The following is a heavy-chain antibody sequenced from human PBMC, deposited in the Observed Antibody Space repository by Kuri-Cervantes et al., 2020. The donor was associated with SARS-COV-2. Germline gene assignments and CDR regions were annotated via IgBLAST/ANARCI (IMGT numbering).Heavy chain of an antibody. CDR1: GYTFTGYY. V-gene: IGHV1-69*13. J-gene: IGHJ6*02. CDR2: IIPLFGTS. CDR3: GRGEETAHYYFGMDV. Sequence: SVKVSCKASGYTFTGYYMHWVRQAPGQGLEWVGGIIPLFGTSTSAQKFQDGVAITADEARTTVYMELRSLRPADAAVYFCGRGEETAHYYFGMDVWGQGTTVTVSS. D-gene: IGHD5-18*01.